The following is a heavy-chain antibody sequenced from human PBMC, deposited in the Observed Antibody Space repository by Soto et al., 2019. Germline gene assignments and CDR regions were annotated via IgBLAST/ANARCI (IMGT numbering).Heavy chain of an antibody. V-gene: IGHV4-39*01. Sequence: SETLSLTCAVSGGSISGSSYYWGWIRQPPGKGLEWIGSIYYSGSLYYNPSLKSRVTVSVDTSKNQFSLKLSSVTAADTAVYYCARIYYGSGSLPSDWGQGTLVTVSS. CDR3: ARIYYGSGSLPSD. J-gene: IGHJ4*02. CDR1: GGSISGSSYY. CDR2: IYYSGSL. D-gene: IGHD3-10*01.